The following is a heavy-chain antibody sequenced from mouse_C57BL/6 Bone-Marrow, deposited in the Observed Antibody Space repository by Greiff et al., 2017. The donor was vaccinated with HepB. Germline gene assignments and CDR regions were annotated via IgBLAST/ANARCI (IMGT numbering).Heavy chain of an antibody. J-gene: IGHJ1*03. CDR3: ASEGLYDGYFYWYFDV. V-gene: IGHV1-50*01. CDR2: IDPSDSYT. CDR1: GYTFTSYW. D-gene: IGHD2-3*01. Sequence: QVHVKQPGAELVKPGASVKLSCKASGYTFTSYWMQWVKQRPGQGLEWIGEIDPSDSYTNYNQKFKGKATLTVDTSSSTAYMQLSSLTSEDSAVYYCASEGLYDGYFYWYFDVWGTGTTVTVSS.